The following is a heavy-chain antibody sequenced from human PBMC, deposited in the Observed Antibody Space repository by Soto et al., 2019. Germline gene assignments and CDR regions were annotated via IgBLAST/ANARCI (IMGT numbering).Heavy chain of an antibody. J-gene: IGHJ5*02. V-gene: IGHV3-21*01. D-gene: IGHD2-2*01. CDR1: GFTFSSHS. Sequence: PGGSLRLSCAASGFTFSSHSMNWVRQAPGKGLEWVSSISSSSSYIYYADSVKGRFTISRDNAKNSLYLQMNSPRAEDTAVYYCARDSTLYCSSTSCPSNWFDPWGQGTLVTVSS. CDR3: ARDSTLYCSSTSCPSNWFDP. CDR2: ISSSSSYI.